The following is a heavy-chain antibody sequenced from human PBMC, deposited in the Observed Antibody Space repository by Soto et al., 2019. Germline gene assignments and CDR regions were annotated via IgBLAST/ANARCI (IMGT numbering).Heavy chain of an antibody. CDR1: GGSISSSNW. V-gene: IGHV4-4*02. CDR2: IYHSGST. Sequence: QVQLQESGPGLVKPSGTLSLTCAVSGGSISSSNWWSWVRQPPGKGLEWIGEIYHSGSTNYNPALKCRGTISVDKSKNQFSLRLCSVTAADPAVYYCASAPDSSGYDPRWSYYGMDVWGQGTSVTVSS. CDR3: ASAPDSSGYDPRWSYYGMDV. J-gene: IGHJ6*02. D-gene: IGHD3-22*01.